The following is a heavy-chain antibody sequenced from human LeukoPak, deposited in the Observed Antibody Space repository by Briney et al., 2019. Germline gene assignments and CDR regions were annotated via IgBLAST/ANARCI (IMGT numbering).Heavy chain of an antibody. CDR3: ARRYDYSNSYFDY. CDR2: IYPGDSDT. CDR1: GSRFTSYW. Sequence: GASLQISRKGSGSRFTSYWIGWVRPLPGKGLEWMGIIYPGDSDTRYSPSLQGQVTISADKSISTAYLQWSSLKASDTAMYYCARRYDYSNSYFDYWGQGTLVTVSS. J-gene: IGHJ4*02. V-gene: IGHV5-51*01. D-gene: IGHD4-11*01.